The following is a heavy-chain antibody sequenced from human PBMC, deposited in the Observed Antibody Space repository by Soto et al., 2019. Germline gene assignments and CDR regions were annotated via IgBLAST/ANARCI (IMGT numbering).Heavy chain of an antibody. CDR1: GFTFSSHA. CDR3: AKDATTWSFLFDY. J-gene: IGHJ4*02. V-gene: IGHV3-23*01. D-gene: IGHD2-8*02. Sequence: GGSLRLSCAASGFTFSSHAMGWLRQTPGTGPEWVAFVDGSGYDTSYADSVKGRFTISRDNSKNTLYLQMNSLRAEDTAVYYCAKDATTWSFLFDYWGQGTLVTVSS. CDR2: VDGSGYDT.